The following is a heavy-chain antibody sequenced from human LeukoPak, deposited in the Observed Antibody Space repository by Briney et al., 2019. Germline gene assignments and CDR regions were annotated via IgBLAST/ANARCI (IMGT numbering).Heavy chain of an antibody. CDR1: GGTFSSYA. Sequence: ASVKVSCKASGGTFSSYAISWVRQAPGQGLEWMGRINPNNGGTNYAQKFQGRDTMTRDTSITTAYMELSSLRSDDTAVYYCARDGDFWSGYYCDYWGQGTQVTVSS. CDR3: ARDGDFWSGYYCDY. CDR2: INPNNGGT. J-gene: IGHJ4*02. V-gene: IGHV1-2*06. D-gene: IGHD3-3*01.